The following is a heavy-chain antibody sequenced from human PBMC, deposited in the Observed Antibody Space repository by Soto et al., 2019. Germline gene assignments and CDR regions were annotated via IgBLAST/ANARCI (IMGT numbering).Heavy chain of an antibody. CDR3: AKDGDFMFPGFSVSYYYGMDV. Sequence: GGSLRLSCAASGFTFSSYAMSWVRQAPGKGLEWVSAISGSGGSTYYADSVKGRFTISRDNSKNTLYLQMNSLRAEDTAVYYCAKDGDFMFPGFSVSYYYGMDVWGQGTTVTVSS. CDR1: GFTFSSYA. J-gene: IGHJ6*02. CDR2: ISGSGGST. D-gene: IGHD4-4*01. V-gene: IGHV3-23*01.